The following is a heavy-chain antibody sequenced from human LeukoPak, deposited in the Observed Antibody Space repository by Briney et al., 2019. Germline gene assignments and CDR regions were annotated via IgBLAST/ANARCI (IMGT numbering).Heavy chain of an antibody. CDR3: ARGGTGTTGGPVDY. D-gene: IGHD1-1*01. CDR1: GYSISSGYY. J-gene: IGHJ4*02. CDR2: IYHSGST. Sequence: SETLSLTCAVSGYSISSGYYCGWIRQPPGKGLEWIGSIYHSGSTYYNPSLKSRVTISVDTSKNQFALKLSSVTAADTAVYYCARGGTGTTGGPVDYWGQGTLVTVSS. V-gene: IGHV4-38-2*01.